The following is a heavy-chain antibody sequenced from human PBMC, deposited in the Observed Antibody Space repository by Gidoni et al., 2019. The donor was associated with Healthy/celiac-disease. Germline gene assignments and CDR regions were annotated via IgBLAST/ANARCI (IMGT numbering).Heavy chain of an antibody. CDR2: ISYDGSNK. CDR3: AKDYMAGGFDY. D-gene: IGHD1-26*01. J-gene: IGHJ4*02. CDR1: GFTFSSYG. V-gene: IGHV3-30*18. Sequence: QVQLVESGGGVVQPGRSLRLSCAASGFTFSSYGMHWVRQAPGKGLEWVAVISYDGSNKYYADSVKGRFTISRDNSKNTLYLQMNSLRAEDTAVYYCAKDYMAGGFDYWGQGTLVTVSS.